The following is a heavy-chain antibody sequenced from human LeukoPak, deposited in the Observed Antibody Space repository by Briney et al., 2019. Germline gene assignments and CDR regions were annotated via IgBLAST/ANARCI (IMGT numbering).Heavy chain of an antibody. CDR1: GGSISGYY. CDR3: ARCLSYYDFWSGSFDI. D-gene: IGHD3-3*01. V-gene: IGHV4-4*07. J-gene: IGHJ3*02. CDR2: VYTSGST. Sequence: SETLSLTCSVSGGSISGYYWTWIRQPAGKGLEWIGRVYTSGSTHYNPSLKTRLTMSVDTSKNQFSLKLSSVTAADTAVYYCARCLSYYDFWSGSFDIWGQGTMVTVSS.